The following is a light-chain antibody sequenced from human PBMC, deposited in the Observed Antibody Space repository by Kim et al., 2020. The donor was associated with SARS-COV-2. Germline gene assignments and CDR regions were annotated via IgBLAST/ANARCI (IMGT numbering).Light chain of an antibody. CDR1: NIGSKS. CDR2: SDN. V-gene: IGLV3-21*04. Sequence: PGKSARITCGGNNIGSKSVHWYQQMPGQARVLVIYSDNDRPSGIPERFSGYNSGNTATLTICRVEAGDEADYYCQVWDNSSDHWVFGGGTKVTVL. CDR3: QVWDNSSDHWV. J-gene: IGLJ2*01.